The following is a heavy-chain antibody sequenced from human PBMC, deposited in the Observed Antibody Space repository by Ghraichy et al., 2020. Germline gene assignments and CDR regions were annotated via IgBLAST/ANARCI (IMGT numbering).Heavy chain of an antibody. CDR3: ARGALQRANGYFDL. V-gene: IGHV4-59*01. Sequence: SETLSLTCTVSGGSINGYYWSWIRQPPGKGLEWIGYIYYSGSTNYNPSLKSRVTISVDTSKNQFSLKLSSVTAADTAVYYCARGALQRANGYFDLWGRGTLVTVSS. J-gene: IGHJ2*01. D-gene: IGHD1-26*01. CDR1: GGSINGYY. CDR2: IYYSGST.